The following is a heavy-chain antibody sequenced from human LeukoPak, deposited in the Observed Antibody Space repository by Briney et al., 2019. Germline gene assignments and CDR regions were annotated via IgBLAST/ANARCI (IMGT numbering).Heavy chain of an antibody. Sequence: PGGSLRLSCSASGFTFSTYAMHLVRQAPGKGLEYVSAIGRNGDSTYYAGSVKGRFTISRDNSKNTLYLQMSSLRPEDTAVYYCVKDREMGSGWAYFQHWGQGTLVTVSS. D-gene: IGHD6-19*01. J-gene: IGHJ1*01. V-gene: IGHV3-64D*06. CDR2: IGRNGDST. CDR1: GFTFSTYA. CDR3: VKDREMGSGWAYFQH.